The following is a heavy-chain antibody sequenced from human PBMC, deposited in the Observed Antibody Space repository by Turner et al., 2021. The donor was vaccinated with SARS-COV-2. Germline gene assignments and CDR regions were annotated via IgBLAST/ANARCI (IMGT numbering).Heavy chain of an antibody. Sequence: QVQLVESGGGVFQPVRSLRLSCAASVFTFSSYGMHWVRQAPGKGLEWVAFIWYDGSNRYYADSVKGRVTISRDNSKNTLSLQMNSLRAEDTAVYYCARPIPSYSSGWYGCYFDYWGQGTLGTVYS. D-gene: IGHD6-19*01. V-gene: IGHV3-33*01. J-gene: IGHJ4*02. CDR3: ARPIPSYSSGWYGCYFDY. CDR2: IWYDGSNR. CDR1: VFTFSSYG.